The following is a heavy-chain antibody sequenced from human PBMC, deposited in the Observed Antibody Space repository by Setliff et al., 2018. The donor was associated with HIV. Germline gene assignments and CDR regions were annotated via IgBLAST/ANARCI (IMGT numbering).Heavy chain of an antibody. CDR2: IHYTGIS. CDR3: GCRNYYYDEGRVAREEGFVP. J-gene: IGHJ5*02. D-gene: IGHD3-22*01. CDR1: GCSMGSHY. Sequence: PSETLSLTCVISGCSMGSHYWSWIRQSPGKGLAWIGNIHYTGISDINPSLKRRATISLDRPKIHFSLKLTSVTAADTAMYYCGCRNYYYDEGRVAREEGFVPWGQGTLVTVSS. V-gene: IGHV4-59*04.